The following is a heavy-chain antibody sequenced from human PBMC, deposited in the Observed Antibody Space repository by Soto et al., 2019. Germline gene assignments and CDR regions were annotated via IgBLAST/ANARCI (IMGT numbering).Heavy chain of an antibody. D-gene: IGHD2-15*01. CDR2: IWYDGTTK. Sequence: GGSLRLSCEVSGFSLSGYGMHWVRQAPGKGLEWVAVIWYDGTTKNYADSVKGRFTISRDSSKNTVYLQMDSLKVEDTALYYCAKDRGRYCSGGTCYLFDSWGQGALVTVSS. V-gene: IGHV3-30*02. CDR1: GFSLSGYG. CDR3: AKDRGRYCSGGTCYLFDS. J-gene: IGHJ4*02.